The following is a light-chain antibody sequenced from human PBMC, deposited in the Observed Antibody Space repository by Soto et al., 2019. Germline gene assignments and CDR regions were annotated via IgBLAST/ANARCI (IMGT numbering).Light chain of an antibody. J-gene: IGKJ2*01. V-gene: IGKV3-20*01. CDR3: QQYGSSPMYT. CDR1: QRVSSSY. CDR2: GAS. Sequence: EIVLTQAPGTVSLSPGERATLSCRASQRVSSSYLAWYQQKPGQAPRLLIYGASSRATCIPDRFSGSGSGTDFTLTISRLEPEDYAVYYCQQYGSSPMYTFGQGTKLEIK.